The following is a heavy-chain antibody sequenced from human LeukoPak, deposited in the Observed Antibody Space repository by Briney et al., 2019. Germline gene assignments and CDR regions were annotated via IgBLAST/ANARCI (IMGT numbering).Heavy chain of an antibody. V-gene: IGHV1-69*13. CDR3: RIVVVTADWYFDL. J-gene: IGHJ2*01. CDR1: GGTFSSYA. D-gene: IGHD3-22*01. CDR2: IIPIFGTA. Sequence: SVKVSCKASGGTFSSYAISRMRQAPGQGLEWMGGIIPIFGTANYAQKFQGRVTITADESTSTAYMELSSLRSEDTAVYYCRIVVVTADWYFDLWGRGTLVTVSS.